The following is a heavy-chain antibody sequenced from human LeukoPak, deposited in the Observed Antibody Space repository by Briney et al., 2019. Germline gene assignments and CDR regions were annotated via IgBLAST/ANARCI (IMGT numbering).Heavy chain of an antibody. CDR1: GFSFSSYS. Sequence: KPGGSLRLSCAASGFSFSSYSMNWVRQAPGKGLEWVSSISSGGRYVYYADSVKGRFTISRDNAKNSLYLQMNSLRAEDTAVYYCARDVRDEYSSGWYPIGYWGQGTLVTVSS. J-gene: IGHJ4*02. CDR3: ARDVRDEYSSGWYPIGY. V-gene: IGHV3-21*01. CDR2: ISSGGRYV. D-gene: IGHD6-19*01.